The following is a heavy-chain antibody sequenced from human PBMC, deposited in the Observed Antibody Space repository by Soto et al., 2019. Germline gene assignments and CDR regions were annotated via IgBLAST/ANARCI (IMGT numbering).Heavy chain of an antibody. J-gene: IGHJ4*02. CDR2: VIPLFGPP. CDR3: ATDLVGSAGPYYFAW. V-gene: IGHV1-69*12. D-gene: IGHD3-10*01. CDR1: GGTFSSFA. Sequence: VQVVQSGAEVKKPGSSVKVSCKASGGTFSSFAFTWVRQAPGQGLEWMGGVIPLFGPPTYSQNFQGRVTITAVASTGTVYMQLRSLTSDDTALSFCATDLVGSAGPYYFAWWGQGTLVTVSS.